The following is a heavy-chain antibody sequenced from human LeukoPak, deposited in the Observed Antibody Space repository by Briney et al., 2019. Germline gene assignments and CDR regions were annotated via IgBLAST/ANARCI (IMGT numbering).Heavy chain of an antibody. Sequence: SETLSLTCAVSGGSISRINWWSWVRPSPGKGLEWIGEIYHSGSTNYNPSLKGRVTISMDKSKNQFSLKLTSVTAADTAIYYCARDNGWFDPWGQGTLVTVSS. CDR3: ARDNGWFDP. V-gene: IGHV4-4*02. J-gene: IGHJ5*02. CDR1: GGSISRINW. CDR2: IYHSGST.